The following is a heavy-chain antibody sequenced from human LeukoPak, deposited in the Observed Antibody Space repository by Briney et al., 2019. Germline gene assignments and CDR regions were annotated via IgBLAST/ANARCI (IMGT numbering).Heavy chain of an antibody. CDR1: GGSISSYY. CDR3: ARGSYYDRSGYSPALDS. Sequence: TLSLTCTVSGGSISSYYWSWIRQPPGKGLEWIGYIYDSETTNYIPSLKSRVTTSVGMSKKQFSLKLNSVTAADTAVYYCARGSYYDRSGYSPALDSWGQGTLVTVSS. D-gene: IGHD3-22*01. V-gene: IGHV4-59*01. CDR2: IYDSETT. J-gene: IGHJ4*02.